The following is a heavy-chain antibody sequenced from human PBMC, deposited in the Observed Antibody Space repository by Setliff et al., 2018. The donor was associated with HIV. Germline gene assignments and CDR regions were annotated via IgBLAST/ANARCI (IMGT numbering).Heavy chain of an antibody. CDR3: ARMISYSPYFDY. J-gene: IGHJ4*02. D-gene: IGHD1-26*01. CDR2: IDWDDDK. CDR1: VFSLSASGMC. V-gene: IGHV2-70*17. Sequence: SGPTLVNPTPPLTLTCTFSVFSLSASGMCVSWIRQPPGKALEWLARIDWDDDKFYTTSLKTRLTISKDTSKNQVVLKMTNMDPVDTATYYCARMISYSPYFDYWGQGTPVNVS.